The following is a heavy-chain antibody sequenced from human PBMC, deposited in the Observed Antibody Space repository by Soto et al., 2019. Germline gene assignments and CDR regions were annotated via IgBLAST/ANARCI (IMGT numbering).Heavy chain of an antibody. J-gene: IGHJ5*02. CDR2: VFYTGTA. CDR3: ARRLDDTVDTFFNGFDP. CDR1: GGSINTGGYY. Sequence: QVQLQESGPRLVKPSQPLSLTCTVSGGSINTGGYYWGWIRQLPGEGLEWIGHVFYTGTAFYNPSLKSRSAISIDTSANQFFLQMSSVTAADTAIYYCARRLDDTVDTFFNGFDPWGQGILVTVSS. V-gene: IGHV4-31*03. D-gene: IGHD3-9*01.